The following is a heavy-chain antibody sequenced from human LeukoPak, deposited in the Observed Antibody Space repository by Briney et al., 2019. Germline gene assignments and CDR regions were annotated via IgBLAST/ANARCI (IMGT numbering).Heavy chain of an antibody. CDR2: ISDSGGST. CDR1: GFTFSGYA. V-gene: IGHV3-23*01. J-gene: IGHJ6*04. Sequence: GGSLRLSCAASGFTFSGYAMSWVRRAPGKGLEWVSAISDSGGSTYYPDSVKGRFTISRDNSRNTLYLQSNSLRAEDTAVYYCAKEDLYYGMDVWGKGTTVTVSS. CDR3: AKEDLYYGMDV.